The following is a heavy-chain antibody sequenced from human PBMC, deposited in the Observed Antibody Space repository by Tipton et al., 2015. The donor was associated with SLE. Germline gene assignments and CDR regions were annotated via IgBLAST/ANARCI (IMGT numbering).Heavy chain of an antibody. Sequence: LRLSCTVSGGSISSHYWSWIRQPPGKGLEWIGYIYYSGSTNYNPSLKSRVTISVDTSKNQFSLKLSSVTAADTAVYYCAREGGSYPEDAFDIWGQGTMVTVSS. V-gene: IGHV4-59*11. CDR1: GGSISSHY. D-gene: IGHD1-26*01. CDR3: AREGGSYPEDAFDI. J-gene: IGHJ3*02. CDR2: IYYSGST.